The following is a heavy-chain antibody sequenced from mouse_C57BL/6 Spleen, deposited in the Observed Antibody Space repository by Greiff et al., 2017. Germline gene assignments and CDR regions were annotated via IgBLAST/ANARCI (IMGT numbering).Heavy chain of an antibody. CDR3: TRDWAKGFAD. J-gene: IGHJ3*01. V-gene: IGHV1-15*01. CDR1: GYTFTDYE. D-gene: IGHD4-1*01. CDR2: IDPETGGT. Sequence: QVQLQQSGAELVRPGASVTLSCKASGYTFTDYEMHWVKQTPVHGLEWIGAIDPETGGTAYNQKFKGKAILTADKSSSTAYMELRSLTSEDSAVYYCTRDWAKGFADWGQGTLVTVSA.